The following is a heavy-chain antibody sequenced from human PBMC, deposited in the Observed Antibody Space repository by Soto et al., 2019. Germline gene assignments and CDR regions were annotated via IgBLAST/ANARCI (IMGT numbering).Heavy chain of an antibody. V-gene: IGHV4-31*03. J-gene: IGHJ3*02. Sequence: PSETLSLTCTVSGGSISSGGYYWSWIRQHPGKGLEWIGYIYYSGSTYYNPSLKSRVTISVDTSMNQFSLKLSSVTAADTAVYYCAREYCSGGSCYSSGDAFDIWGKGTMVTVSS. CDR1: GGSISSGGYY. CDR3: AREYCSGGSCYSSGDAFDI. CDR2: IYYSGST. D-gene: IGHD2-15*01.